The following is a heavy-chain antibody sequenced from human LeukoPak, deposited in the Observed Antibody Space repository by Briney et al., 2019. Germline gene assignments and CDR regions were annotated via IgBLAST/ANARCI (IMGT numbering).Heavy chain of an antibody. CDR3: ARRGDGGYNSGFDY. D-gene: IGHD5-24*01. CDR2: IYHFGST. Sequence: SETLSLTCAVSGYSISSGYYWGWIRQPPGKGLEWLGSIYHFGSTYYNPSLKSRVTISVDTSKNQFSLKLSYVTAAGTAVYYCARRGDGGYNSGFDYWGQGTLITVSS. CDR1: GYSISSGYY. J-gene: IGHJ4*02. V-gene: IGHV4-38-2*01.